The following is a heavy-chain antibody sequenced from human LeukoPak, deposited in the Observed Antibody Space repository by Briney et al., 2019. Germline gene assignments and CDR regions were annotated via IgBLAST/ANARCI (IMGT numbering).Heavy chain of an antibody. CDR1: GFTFSSYA. CDR3: ARGGDGYNCDY. CDR2: ISYDGSNK. D-gene: IGHD5-24*01. J-gene: IGHJ4*02. Sequence: PSGSLRLSCAASGFTFSSYAMHWVRPAPGKGLEWVAVISYDGSNKYYADSVKGRFTISRDNSKNTLYLQMNSLRAEDTAVYYCARGGDGYNCDYWGQGTLVTVSS. V-gene: IGHV3-30-3*01.